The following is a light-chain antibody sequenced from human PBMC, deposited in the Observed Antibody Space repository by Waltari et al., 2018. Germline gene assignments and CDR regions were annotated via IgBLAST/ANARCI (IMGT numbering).Light chain of an antibody. CDR2: DAS. CDR3: QQRST. CDR1: QSLTSY. J-gene: IGKJ2*01. Sequence: EIVLTQSPATLSLSPGERATLSCRASQSLTSYLAWYQQKPGQAPRLLISDASNRATGIPARFSGSGSGTDFTLIISSLEPEDFGVYYGQQRSTFGQGTKLEIK. V-gene: IGKV3-11*01.